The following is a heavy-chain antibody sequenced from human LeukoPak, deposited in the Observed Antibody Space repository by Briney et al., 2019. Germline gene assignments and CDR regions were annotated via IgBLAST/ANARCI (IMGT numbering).Heavy chain of an antibody. CDR2: IYTSGST. V-gene: IGHV4-61*02. J-gene: IGHJ4*02. Sequence: SETLSLTCTVSGGSISSGGYYWSWIRQPAGKGLNWIGRIYTSGSTNYNPSLKSRVTISVDTSKNQFSLKRSSVTAADTAVYYCARDSPEDSGGYYHAYWGQGTLVTVSS. CDR3: ARDSPEDSGGYYHAY. D-gene: IGHD3-22*01. CDR1: GGSISSGGYY.